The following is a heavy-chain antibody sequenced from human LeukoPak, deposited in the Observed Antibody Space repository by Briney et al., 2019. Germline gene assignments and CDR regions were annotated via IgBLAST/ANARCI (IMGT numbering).Heavy chain of an antibody. CDR1: EFTFAIYW. V-gene: IGHV3-7*01. D-gene: IGHD1-1*01. J-gene: IGHJ5*02. CDR2: IKQDGSEK. CDR3: ASQLERRQGWFDP. Sequence: GGSLRLSCAASEFTFAIYWMSWVRQSPGEGLEWVANIKQDGSEKYYADSVKGRFTISRDNAKNSLYLQMNSLRAEDSAVYYCASQLERRQGWFDPWGQGTLVTVSS.